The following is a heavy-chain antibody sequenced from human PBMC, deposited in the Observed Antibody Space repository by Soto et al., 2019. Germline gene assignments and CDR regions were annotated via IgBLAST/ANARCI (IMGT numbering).Heavy chain of an antibody. CDR1: GGSISSSIYY. J-gene: IGHJ5*02. Sequence: SETLSLTCTVSGGSISSSIYYWGWIRQPPGKGLEWIGSIYYSGSTYYNPSLKSRVTISVDTSKNQFSLKLSSVTAADTAVYYCARHLAAAGDNWFDPWGQGTLVTVSS. D-gene: IGHD6-13*01. CDR3: ARHLAAAGDNWFDP. CDR2: IYYSGST. V-gene: IGHV4-39*01.